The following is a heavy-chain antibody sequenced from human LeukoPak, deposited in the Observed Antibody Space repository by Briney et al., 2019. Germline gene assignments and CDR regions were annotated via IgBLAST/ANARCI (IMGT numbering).Heavy chain of an antibody. CDR1: GGTFSSYA. Sequence: GASVKVSCKASGGTFSSYAISWVRQAPGQGLEWMGRIIPIFGTANYAQKFQGRVTITTDESTSTAYMELSSLRSEDTAVYYCARDAAIYDTSAYYYLWWGQGTLVTVSS. V-gene: IGHV1-69*05. J-gene: IGHJ4*02. D-gene: IGHD3-22*01. CDR3: ARDAAIYDTSAYYYLW. CDR2: IIPIFGTA.